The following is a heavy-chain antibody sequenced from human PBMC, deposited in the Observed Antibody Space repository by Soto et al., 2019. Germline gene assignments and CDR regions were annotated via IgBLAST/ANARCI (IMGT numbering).Heavy chain of an antibody. J-gene: IGHJ4*02. CDR2: IYYSGST. Sequence: QVQLQESGPGLVKPSQTLSLTCTVSGGSISSGGYYWSWIRQHPGKGLEWIGYIYYSGSTYYNPSLKSRVTISVDTSKNQFSLKLSSVTAADTAVYYCARGEYSSSSGAAASDYWGQGTLVTVSS. CDR1: GGSISSGGYY. V-gene: IGHV4-31*03. CDR3: ARGEYSSSSGAAASDY. D-gene: IGHD6-6*01.